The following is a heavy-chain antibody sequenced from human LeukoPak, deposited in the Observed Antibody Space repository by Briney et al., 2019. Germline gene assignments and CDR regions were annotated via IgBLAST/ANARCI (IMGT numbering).Heavy chain of an antibody. CDR2: ISSSSSYI. J-gene: IGHJ5*02. Sequence: PGGSLRLSCAASGFTFSSYWMSWVRQAPGKGLEWVSSISSSSSYIYYADSVKGRFTISRDNAKNSLYLQMNSLRAEDTAVYYCAREAIAVARDNWFDPWGQGTLVTVSS. CDR3: AREAIAVARDNWFDP. D-gene: IGHD6-19*01. CDR1: GFTFSSYW. V-gene: IGHV3-21*01.